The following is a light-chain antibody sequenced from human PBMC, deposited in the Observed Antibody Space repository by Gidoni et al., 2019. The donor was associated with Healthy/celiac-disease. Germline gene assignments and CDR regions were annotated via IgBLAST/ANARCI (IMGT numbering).Light chain of an antibody. CDR2: AAS. CDR3: QQSYSTPLVT. V-gene: IGKV1-39*01. CDR1: QSISSY. J-gene: IGKJ4*01. Sequence: DIQMTQSPSSLSASVGDRVTITCRASQSISSYLNWYQQKPGKAPKLLIYAASSLQSGVPSRFSGSGSGTDFTLTISSLQPEDFATYYCQQSYSTPLVTSXGXTKVEIK.